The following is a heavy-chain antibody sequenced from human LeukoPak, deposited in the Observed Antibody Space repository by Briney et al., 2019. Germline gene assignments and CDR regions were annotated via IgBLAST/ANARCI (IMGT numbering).Heavy chain of an antibody. D-gene: IGHD3-10*01. Sequence: PGGSLRLSCAASGFTFSSYWMTWVRQAPGKGLEWLANIKEDGSEKSYVDSVKGRFTISRDNAQNSLYLQMNSLRAEDTAVYFCARDGYVTGSHDYWGQGTLVTVSS. V-gene: IGHV3-7*04. CDR1: GFTFSSYW. CDR2: IKEDGSEK. CDR3: ARDGYVTGSHDY. J-gene: IGHJ4*02.